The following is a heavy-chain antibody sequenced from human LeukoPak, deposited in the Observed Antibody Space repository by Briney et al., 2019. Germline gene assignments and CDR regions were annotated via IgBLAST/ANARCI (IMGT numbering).Heavy chain of an antibody. CDR2: ISSSGSTI. Sequence: PGGSLRLSCAASGFTFRSYWMSWVRQAPGKGLERVSYISSSGSTIYYADSVKGRFTISRDNAKNSLYLQMNSLRAKDTAVYYCAKDWTGTKPFDLWGRGTLVTVSS. CDR3: AKDWTGTKPFDL. CDR1: GFTFRSYW. J-gene: IGHJ2*01. V-gene: IGHV3-48*04. D-gene: IGHD3/OR15-3a*01.